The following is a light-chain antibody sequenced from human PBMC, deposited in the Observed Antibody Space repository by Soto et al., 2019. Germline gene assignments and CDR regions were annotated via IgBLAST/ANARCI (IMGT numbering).Light chain of an antibody. CDR3: RQYHSDPIT. CDR2: WAS. Sequence: DIVMTQSPDSLAVSLGERAPITCKSSQSVLYSSNNKNYLAWFQQKSGQPPKLLLYWASTRESGVPDRFSGSGSATDFTLTISSLQAEDVAVYYCRQYHSDPITFGQGTRLEIK. J-gene: IGKJ5*01. CDR1: QSVLYSSNNKNY. V-gene: IGKV4-1*01.